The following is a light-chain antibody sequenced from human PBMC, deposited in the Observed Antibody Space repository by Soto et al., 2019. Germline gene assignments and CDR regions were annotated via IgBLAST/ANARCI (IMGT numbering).Light chain of an antibody. CDR1: LSVNNY. CDR3: QQCGNRALT. J-gene: IGKJ4*01. Sequence: EIVLTQSPATLSLSPGDRATLSCRASLSVNNYLAWYQQKSGQAPRLLIYHASNRATGVPARFSGSGSGTDFTLTISNLEPEDFAVYYCQQCGNRALTVGGGTKVDIK. CDR2: HAS. V-gene: IGKV3-11*01.